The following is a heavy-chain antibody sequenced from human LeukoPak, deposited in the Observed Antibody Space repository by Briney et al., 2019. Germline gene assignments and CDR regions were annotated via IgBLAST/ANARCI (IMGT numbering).Heavy chain of an antibody. Sequence: ASVKVSCKASGYTFTSYGISWVRQAPGQGLEWMGWISAYNGNTNYAQKVQGRVTMTTDTSATTAYMELRSLRSDDTAVYYCARSPHILTGENFDYWGQGTLVTVSS. D-gene: IGHD3-9*01. J-gene: IGHJ4*02. CDR3: ARSPHILTGENFDY. CDR2: ISAYNGNT. V-gene: IGHV1-18*01. CDR1: GYTFTSYG.